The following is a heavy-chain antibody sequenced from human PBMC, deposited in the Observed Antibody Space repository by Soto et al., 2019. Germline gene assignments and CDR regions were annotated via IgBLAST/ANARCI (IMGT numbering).Heavy chain of an antibody. CDR2: IYYSGST. CDR1: GGSISSSSYY. D-gene: IGHD3-22*01. CDR3: ARIPTYYYDSSGYYYWFDP. Sequence: SETLSLTCTVSGGSISSSSYYWGWIRQPPGKGLEWIGSIYYSGSTYYNPSLKSRVTISVDTSKHQFSLKLRSVTAADTAVYYCARIPTYYYDSSGYYYWFDPWGQGTLVTVSS. J-gene: IGHJ5*02. V-gene: IGHV4-39*01.